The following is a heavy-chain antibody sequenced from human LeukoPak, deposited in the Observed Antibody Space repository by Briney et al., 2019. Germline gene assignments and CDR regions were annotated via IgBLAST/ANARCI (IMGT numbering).Heavy chain of an antibody. J-gene: IGHJ3*02. CDR1: GGSLRSYY. CDR2: IYTSGST. Sequence: SLTRTVSGGSLRSYYWSWVPQPPGKGLGWIGYIYTSGSTNYNPSLKSRVTISVDTSKNQFSLKLSSVTAADTAVYYCARQGVSRADAFDIWGQGTMVTVSS. V-gene: IGHV4-4*09. CDR3: ARQGVSRADAFDI. D-gene: IGHD3-16*01.